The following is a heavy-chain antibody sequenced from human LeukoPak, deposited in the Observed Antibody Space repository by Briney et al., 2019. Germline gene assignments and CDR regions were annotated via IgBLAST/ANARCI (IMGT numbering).Heavy chain of an antibody. Sequence: ASVKVSCKASGYTFTGYYMHWVRQATGQGLEWMGWMNPNSGNTGYAQKFQGRVTITRNTSISTAYMELSSLRSEDTAVYYCARGPADPYYYYYYMDVWGKGTTVTVSS. D-gene: IGHD2-15*01. CDR3: ARGPADPYYYYYYMDV. J-gene: IGHJ6*03. V-gene: IGHV1-8*03. CDR2: MNPNSGNT. CDR1: GYTFTGYY.